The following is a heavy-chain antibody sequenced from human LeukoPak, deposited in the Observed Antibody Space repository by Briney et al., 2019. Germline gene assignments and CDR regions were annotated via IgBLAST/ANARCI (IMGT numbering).Heavy chain of an antibody. CDR1: GGSISSYY. Sequence: SETLSLTCTVSGGSISSYYWSWIRQPPGEGLEWIGRIYTSGSTNYNPSLKSRVTMSVDTSKNQFSLKLSSVTAADTAVYYCARGEGGATESGTFDIWGQGTMVTVSS. CDR2: IYTSGST. V-gene: IGHV4-4*07. D-gene: IGHD1-26*01. CDR3: ARGEGGATESGTFDI. J-gene: IGHJ3*02.